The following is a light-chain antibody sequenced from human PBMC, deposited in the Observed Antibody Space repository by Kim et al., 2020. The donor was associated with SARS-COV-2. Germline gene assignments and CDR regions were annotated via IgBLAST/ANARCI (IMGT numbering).Light chain of an antibody. CDR3: AAWDDSLNGWV. Sequence: GQRFTISCSGSSSNIVSNTVNWYQQLPGTAPKLLIYSNNQRPSGVPDRFSGSKSGTSASLAISGLQSEDEADYYCAAWDDSLNGWVFGGGTQLTVL. CDR2: SNN. J-gene: IGLJ3*02. CDR1: SSNIVSNT. V-gene: IGLV1-44*01.